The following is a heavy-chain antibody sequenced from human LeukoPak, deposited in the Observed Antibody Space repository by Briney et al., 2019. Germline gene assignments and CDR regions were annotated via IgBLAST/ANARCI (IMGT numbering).Heavy chain of an antibody. Sequence: PGGSLRLSCAASGFTFNNYAMTWVRQAPGKGLVWVSRINSDGGSTTYADSVKGRFTISRDNAKNTVYLQMNSLRAEDTAVYYCARRRERGASDAFAFWGQGTMVTVSS. J-gene: IGHJ3*01. V-gene: IGHV3-74*01. CDR1: GFTFNNYA. CDR3: ARRRERGASDAFAF. CDR2: INSDGGST. D-gene: IGHD3-16*01.